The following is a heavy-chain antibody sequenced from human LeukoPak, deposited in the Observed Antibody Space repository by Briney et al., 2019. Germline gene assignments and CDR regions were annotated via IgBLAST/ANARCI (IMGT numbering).Heavy chain of an antibody. CDR3: ARGDFRRDYDSSGYYYGGGYYYYYYMDV. CDR1: GGSISSYY. J-gene: IGHJ6*03. D-gene: IGHD3-22*01. V-gene: IGHV4-59*01. CDR2: IYYSGST. Sequence: SETLSLTCTVSGGSISSYYWSWIRQPPGKGLEWIGYIYYSGSTNYNPSLKSRVTISVDTSKNQFSLKLSSVTAADTAVYYCARGDFRRDYDSSGYYYGGGYYYYYYMDVWGKGTTVTISS.